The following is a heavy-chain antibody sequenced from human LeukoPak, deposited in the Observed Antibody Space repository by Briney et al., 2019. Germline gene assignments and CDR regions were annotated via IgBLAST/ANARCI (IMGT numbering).Heavy chain of an antibody. CDR1: GFTFSRYW. D-gene: IGHD1-14*01. CDR2: INEDGSTT. V-gene: IGHV3-74*01. Sequence: GGSLRLSCAASGFTFSRYWMHWVRQAPGKGLAWVSRINEDGSTTSYADSVKGRFTISRDNVKNTLYLQMNGLRAEDTAVYYCARGGLEPVDYWGQGTLVTVSS. CDR3: ARGGLEPVDY. J-gene: IGHJ4*02.